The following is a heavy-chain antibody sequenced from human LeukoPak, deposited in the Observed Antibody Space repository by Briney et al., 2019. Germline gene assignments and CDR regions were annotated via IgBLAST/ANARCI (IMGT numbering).Heavy chain of an antibody. CDR3: AKTSGIVGATPYYFDY. CDR2: ISGSGGST. J-gene: IGHJ4*02. Sequence: GGSLRLSCAASGFTFSSYAMSWVRQAPGKGLEWASAISGSGGSTYYADSVKGRFTISSDNSKNTLYLQMNSLRAEDTAVYYCAKTSGIVGATPYYFDYWGQGTLVTVSS. V-gene: IGHV3-23*01. CDR1: GFTFSSYA. D-gene: IGHD1-26*01.